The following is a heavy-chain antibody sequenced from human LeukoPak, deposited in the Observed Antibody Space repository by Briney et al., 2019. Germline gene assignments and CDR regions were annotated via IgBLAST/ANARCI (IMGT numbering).Heavy chain of an antibody. Sequence: ASVKVFCKASGYTFTSYGISWVRQAPGQGLEWMGWISAYNGNTNYAQKLQGRVTMTTDTSTSTAYMELRSLRSDDTAVYYCARDGRDILTGYYQTFDYWGQGTLVTVSS. J-gene: IGHJ4*02. CDR2: ISAYNGNT. V-gene: IGHV1-18*01. CDR3: ARDGRDILTGYYQTFDY. CDR1: GYTFTSYG. D-gene: IGHD3-9*01.